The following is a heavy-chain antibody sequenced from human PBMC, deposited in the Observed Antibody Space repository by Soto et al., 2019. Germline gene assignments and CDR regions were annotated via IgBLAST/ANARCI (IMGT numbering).Heavy chain of an antibody. Sequence: QVQLVQSGAGVKKPGSSVKVSCKASGGTFSSYAISGVRQAPGQGLEWMGGIIPIFGTANYAQKLQGRVTITADESTSTAYMELSSLRSEDTAVYYCAREKQDIVVVSDADDLGGAGMDVWGQGATVTVSS. CDR2: IIPIFGTA. J-gene: IGHJ6*02. D-gene: IGHD2-2*01. CDR3: AREKQDIVVVSDADDLGGAGMDV. V-gene: IGHV1-69*01. CDR1: GGTFSSYA.